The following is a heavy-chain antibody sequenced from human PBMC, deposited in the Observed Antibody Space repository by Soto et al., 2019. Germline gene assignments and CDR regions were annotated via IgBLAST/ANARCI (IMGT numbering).Heavy chain of an antibody. J-gene: IGHJ6*02. V-gene: IGHV3-48*01. D-gene: IGHD5-18*01. CDR1: GFTFISYS. CDR3: ARARVRGYSYGLTGGYYGMDV. Sequence: PGGSLRLSCAASGFTFISYSMNWFLQAPWKGLEWVSYISSSSSTIYYADSVKGRFTISRDNSKNTLYLQMGSLRAEDMAVYYCARARVRGYSYGLTGGYYGMDVWGQGTTVTVSS. CDR2: ISSSSSTI.